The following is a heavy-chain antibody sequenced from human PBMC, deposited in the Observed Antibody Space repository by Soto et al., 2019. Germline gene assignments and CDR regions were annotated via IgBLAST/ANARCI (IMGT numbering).Heavy chain of an antibody. J-gene: IGHJ6*02. D-gene: IGHD6-19*01. CDR3: AKDIQSPGWHFGMDL. CDR1: GFTFDDHA. CDR2: ISWISGTI. V-gene: IGHV3-9*01. Sequence: GGSLRLSCAASGFTFDDHAMHWVRQGPGKGLEWVSGISWISGTIVYADSVKGRFTISRDNTKNSLYLQMDSLRREDTDLYYCAKDIQSPGWHFGMDLWGQGTTVTVSS.